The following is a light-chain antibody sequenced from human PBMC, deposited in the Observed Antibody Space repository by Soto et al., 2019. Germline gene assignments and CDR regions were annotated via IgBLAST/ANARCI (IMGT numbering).Light chain of an antibody. CDR2: GAS. V-gene: IGKV3-15*01. Sequence: EIEMTQSPATLSVFPGERATLSCRASQNVHTNLAWYQQKPGQAPRLLIYGASTRATGIPARFSGSGSGTEFTVTISSLQSEDFAVYYCQQYNNWPLTFGGGTKVEIK. CDR3: QQYNNWPLT. CDR1: QNVHTN. J-gene: IGKJ4*01.